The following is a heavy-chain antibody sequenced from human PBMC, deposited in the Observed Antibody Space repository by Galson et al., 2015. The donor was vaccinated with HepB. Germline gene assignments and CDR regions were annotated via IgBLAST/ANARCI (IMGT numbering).Heavy chain of an antibody. CDR3: AKDLVVVGATIPFDY. CDR2: ISGSGGST. Sequence: SLRLSCAASGFTFSSYAMSWVRQAPGKGLEWVSAISGSGGSTYYADSVKGRFTISRDNSKNTLYLQMNSLRAEDTAVYYCAKDLVVVGATIPFDYWGQGTLVTVSS. CDR1: GFTFSSYA. J-gene: IGHJ4*02. V-gene: IGHV3-23*01. D-gene: IGHD1-26*01.